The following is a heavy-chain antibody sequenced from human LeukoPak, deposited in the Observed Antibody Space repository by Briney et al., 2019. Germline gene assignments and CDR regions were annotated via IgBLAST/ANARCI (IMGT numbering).Heavy chain of an antibody. CDR2: INPSGGST. CDR3: AKRYGDCDY. V-gene: IGHV1-46*01. J-gene: IGHJ4*02. D-gene: IGHD4-17*01. Sequence: ASVKVSCKASGYTFTGYYMHWVRQAPGQGLEWMGIINPSGGSTSYAQKFQGRVTITADESTSTAYMELSSLRSEDTAVYYCAKRYGDCDYWGQGTLVTVSS. CDR1: GYTFTGYY.